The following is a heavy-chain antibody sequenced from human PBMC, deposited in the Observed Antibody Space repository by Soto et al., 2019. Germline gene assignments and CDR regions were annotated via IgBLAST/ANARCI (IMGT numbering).Heavy chain of an antibody. CDR2: INSDGSST. CDR3: AGVRIAAFAEWFAP. J-gene: IGHJ5*02. CDR1: GFTFSSYW. V-gene: IGHV3-74*01. Sequence: EVQLVESGGGLVQPGGSLRLSCAASGFTFSSYWMHWVRQAPGKGLVWVSRINSDGSSTSYADSVKGRFTISRDNAKNTLDLQMNSLRAEDTAVYYCAGVRIAAFAEWFAPWGQGTLVTVSS. D-gene: IGHD6-6*01.